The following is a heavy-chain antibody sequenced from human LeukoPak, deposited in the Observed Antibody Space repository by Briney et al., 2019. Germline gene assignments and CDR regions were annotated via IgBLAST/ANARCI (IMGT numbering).Heavy chain of an antibody. CDR1: GYTFTIYA. D-gene: IGHD6-13*01. J-gene: IGHJ6*03. CDR3: ARVYSSSWAYYYYYYMDV. CDR2: INTNTGNP. V-gene: IGHV7-4-1*02. Sequence: ASVTVSFKASGYTFTIYAMNWVRQAPGQGLEWMGWINTNTGNPTYAQGFTGRFVFSLDTSVSTAYLQISSLKAEDTAVYYCARVYSSSWAYYYYYYMDVWGKGTTVTVSS.